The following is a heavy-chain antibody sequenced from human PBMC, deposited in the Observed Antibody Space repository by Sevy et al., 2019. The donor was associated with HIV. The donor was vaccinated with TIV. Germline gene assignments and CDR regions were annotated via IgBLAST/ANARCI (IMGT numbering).Heavy chain of an antibody. CDR3: ARGGHDYGDFYYFDY. Sequence: GGSLRLSCAASGFTFSSYAMHWVRQAPGKGLEWVAVISYDGSNKYYAHSVKGRFTISRDNSKNTLYLQMNSLSAEDTAVYYCARGGHDYGDFYYFDYSGQGTLVTVSS. J-gene: IGHJ4*02. D-gene: IGHD4-17*01. V-gene: IGHV3-30-3*01. CDR1: GFTFSSYA. CDR2: ISYDGSNK.